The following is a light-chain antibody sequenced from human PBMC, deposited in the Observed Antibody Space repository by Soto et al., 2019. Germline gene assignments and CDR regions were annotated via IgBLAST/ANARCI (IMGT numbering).Light chain of an antibody. J-gene: IGKJ2*02. CDR2: GAS. CDR1: QSVSSN. V-gene: IGKV3-15*01. Sequence: EIVMTQSPATLSVSPGERATLSCMDIQSVSSNLAWYQQKPGQAPRLLIYGASTRATGIPASFSGSGSGTELTLTISSLQSEDFAFYYCQQYNNWPPWTFGQGTKLEI. CDR3: QQYNNWPPWT.